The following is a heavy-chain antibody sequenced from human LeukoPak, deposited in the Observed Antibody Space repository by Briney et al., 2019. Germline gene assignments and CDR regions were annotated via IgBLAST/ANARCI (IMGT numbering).Heavy chain of an antibody. J-gene: IGHJ4*02. Sequence: GGSLRLSCAASGFTFSTDWMHWVCQAPGKGLVWVSRISSDGSITSYADSVKGRFTISRDNAKDTLYLQMNSLRAEDTAVYYCARHLNYYLDYWGQGTLVTVSS. CDR3: ARHLNYYLDY. D-gene: IGHD3-10*01. CDR1: GFTFSTDW. V-gene: IGHV3-74*01. CDR2: ISSDGSIT.